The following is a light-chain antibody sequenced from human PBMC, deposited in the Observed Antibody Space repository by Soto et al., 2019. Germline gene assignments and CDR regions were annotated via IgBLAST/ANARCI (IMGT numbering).Light chain of an antibody. J-gene: IGLJ1*01. Sequence: QSVLTQPRSVSGSPGQSLTISCTGTSSDVGGYNYVSWYQQYPGKVPKLMIYDVTKRPSGVPDRFSGSKSGNTASLTISGLQAEDEADYYCCSHAGSSTYVFGTGTKVTV. V-gene: IGLV2-11*01. CDR2: DVT. CDR1: SSDVGGYNY. CDR3: CSHAGSSTYV.